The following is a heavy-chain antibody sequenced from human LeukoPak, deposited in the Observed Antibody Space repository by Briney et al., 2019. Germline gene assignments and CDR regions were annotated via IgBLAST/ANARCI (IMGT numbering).Heavy chain of an antibody. CDR2: ISGSDGST. J-gene: IGHJ4*02. CDR1: GFTFSTCT. Sequence: GGSLRLSCVASGFTFSTCTMNWVRQAPGKGLEWVSVISGSDGSTYYADSVKGRFTISRDNSKNTLYLQMNSLRAEDTAVYYCARGTHFPRAYWGQGTLVTVSS. CDR3: ARGTHFPRAY. D-gene: IGHD3-10*01. V-gene: IGHV3-23*01.